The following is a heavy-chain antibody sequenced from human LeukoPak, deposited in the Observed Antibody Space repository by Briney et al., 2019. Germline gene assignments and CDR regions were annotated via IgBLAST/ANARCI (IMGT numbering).Heavy chain of an antibody. CDR3: ARVGGSLCSSTSCYSFDP. CDR2: ISWNSGSI. V-gene: IGHV3-9*01. D-gene: IGHD2-2*01. Sequence: PGRSLRLSCAASGFTFDDYAMHWVRQAPGKGLEWVSGISWNSGSIGYADSVKGRFTISRDNAKNSLYLQMNSLRAEDTAVYYCARVGGSLCSSTSCYSFDPWGQGTLVTVSS. J-gene: IGHJ5*02. CDR1: GFTFDDYA.